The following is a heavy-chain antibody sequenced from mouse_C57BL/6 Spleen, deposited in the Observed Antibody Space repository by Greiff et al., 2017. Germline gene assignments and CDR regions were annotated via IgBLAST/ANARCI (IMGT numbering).Heavy chain of an antibody. CDR1: GYTFTSYW. J-gene: IGHJ1*03. D-gene: IGHD1-1*01. V-gene: IGHV1-53*01. Sequence: QVHVKQPGTELVKPGASVKLSCKASGYTFTSYWMHWVKQRPGQGLEWIGNINPSNGGTNYNEKFKSKATLTVDKSSSTAYMQLSSLTSEDSAVYYCARWDYGSSYGYFDVWGTGTTVTVSS. CDR2: INPSNGGT. CDR3: ARWDYGSSYGYFDV.